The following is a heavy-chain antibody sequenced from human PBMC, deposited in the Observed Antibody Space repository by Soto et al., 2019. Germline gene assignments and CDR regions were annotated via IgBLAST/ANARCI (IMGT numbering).Heavy chain of an antibody. CDR1: GYTFTSYW. Sequence: GESLKIPCKSSGYTFTSYWIGWVRQLPGKGLEWMGFIWPGDTDTRYSPSFQGQVTISADMSLTTAYLQWSGLKASDTAMDYGAQECGFIISSLLCYFDYWGQGALVTVSS. J-gene: IGHJ4*02. CDR2: IWPGDTDT. D-gene: IGHD3-3*02. V-gene: IGHV5-51*01. CDR3: AQECGFIISSLLCYFDY.